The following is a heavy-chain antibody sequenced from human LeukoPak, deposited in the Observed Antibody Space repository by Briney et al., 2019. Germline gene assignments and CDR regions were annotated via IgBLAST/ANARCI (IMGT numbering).Heavy chain of an antibody. CDR1: GYTFNSYG. CDR2: ISAYNGNT. CDR3: ARVSSLNIAAAGTFDY. D-gene: IGHD6-13*01. J-gene: IGHJ4*02. Sequence: ASVKASCNPSGYTFNSYGISWVRQAPGQRLEWLGWISAYNGNTSYAQKLQGRVTMTTDTSTSTAYRELRSLRSDDTAVYYCARVSSLNIAAAGTFDYWGQGTLVTVSS. V-gene: IGHV1-18*01.